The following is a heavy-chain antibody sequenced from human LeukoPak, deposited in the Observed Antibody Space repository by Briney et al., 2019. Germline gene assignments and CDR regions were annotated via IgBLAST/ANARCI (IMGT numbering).Heavy chain of an antibody. CDR2: IIPIFGTA. CDR3: ARDRKDYHYYYYMDV. D-gene: IGHD1-14*01. V-gene: IGHV1-69*13. Sequence: SVKVSCKASGGTFSSYAISWVRQAPGQGLEWMGGIIPIFGTANYAQKFQGRVTITADESTSTAYMELSSLRSEDTAVYYCARDRKDYHYYYYMDVWGKGTTVTVSS. J-gene: IGHJ6*03. CDR1: GGTFSSYA.